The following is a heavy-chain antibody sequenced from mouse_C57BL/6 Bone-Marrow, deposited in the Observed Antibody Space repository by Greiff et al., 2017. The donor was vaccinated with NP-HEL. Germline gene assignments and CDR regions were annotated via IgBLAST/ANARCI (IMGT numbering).Heavy chain of an antibody. CDR3: TTGFTFDY. CDR1: GFNIKDDY. Sequence: VQLQQSGAELVRPGASVKLSCTASGFNIKDDYMHWVKQRPEQGLEWIGWIDPENGDPEYASQFQGKATITADTSSNTAYLQLSSLTSEDTAIYYCTTGFTFDYWGQGTLVTVSA. CDR2: IDPENGDP. J-gene: IGHJ3*01. V-gene: IGHV14-4*01.